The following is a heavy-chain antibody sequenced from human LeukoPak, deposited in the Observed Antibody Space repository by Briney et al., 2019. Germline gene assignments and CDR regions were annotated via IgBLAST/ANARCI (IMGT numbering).Heavy chain of an antibody. CDR2: IYPGDSDT. Sequence: GESLKISCKGSGYSFTSYWIGWVRQMPGKGLEWMGIIYPGDSDTRYSPSFQGQVTISADKSISTAYLQWSSLKASATAVYYCASGAYCGGDCYSPFDYWGQGTLVTVSS. V-gene: IGHV5-51*01. J-gene: IGHJ4*02. CDR3: ASGAYCGGDCYSPFDY. D-gene: IGHD2-21*02. CDR1: GYSFTSYW.